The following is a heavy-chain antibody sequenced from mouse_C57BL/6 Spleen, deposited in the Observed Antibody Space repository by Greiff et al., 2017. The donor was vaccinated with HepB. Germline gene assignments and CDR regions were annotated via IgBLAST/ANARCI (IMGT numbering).Heavy chain of an antibody. D-gene: IGHD2-4*01. CDR1: GYTFTSYW. V-gene: IGHV1-69*01. J-gene: IGHJ2*01. Sequence: VQLQESGAELVMPGASVKLSCKASGYTFTSYWMHWVKQRPGQGLEWIGEIDPSDSYTNYNQKFKGKSTLTVDKTSSTAYMQLSSLTSEDSAVYYCARYYDYDYYFDYWGQGTTLTVSS. CDR2: IDPSDSYT. CDR3: ARYYDYDYYFDY.